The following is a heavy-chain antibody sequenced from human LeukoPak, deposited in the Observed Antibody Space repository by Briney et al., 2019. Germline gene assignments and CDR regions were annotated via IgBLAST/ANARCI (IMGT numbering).Heavy chain of an antibody. D-gene: IGHD2-8*01. J-gene: IGHJ5*02. Sequence: SETLSLTCTVSGGSIGSGGYYWSWIRQPPGKGLEWIGEINHSGSTNYNPSLKSRVTISVDTSKNQFSLKLSSVTAADTAVYYCARRGLYYGGPKANWFDPWGQGTLVTVSS. CDR3: ARRGLYYGGPKANWFDP. V-gene: IGHV4-39*07. CDR2: INHSGST. CDR1: GGSIGSGGYY.